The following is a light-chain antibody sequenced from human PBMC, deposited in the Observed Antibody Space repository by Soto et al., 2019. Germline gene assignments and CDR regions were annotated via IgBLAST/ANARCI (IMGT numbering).Light chain of an antibody. V-gene: IGLV2-14*01. J-gene: IGLJ2*01. Sequence: QSALTQPASVSGSPGQSITISCTGTSSDVGGYNYVSWYQQHTGKAPKLMIYDVSNRRSGVSNRFSVSKSGNTASLTISGPQAEAEDDYYCSSYTSSSTLVVFGGGTKLTVL. CDR3: SSYTSSSTLVV. CDR1: SSDVGGYNY. CDR2: DVS.